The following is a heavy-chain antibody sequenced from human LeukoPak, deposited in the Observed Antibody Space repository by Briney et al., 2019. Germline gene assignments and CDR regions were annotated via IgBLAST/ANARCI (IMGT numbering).Heavy chain of an antibody. J-gene: IGHJ4*02. CDR2: ISDSGST. CDR1: GVSLSTHH. V-gene: IGHV4-59*11. D-gene: IGHD3-22*01. Sequence: SETLSLTCVVSGVSLSTHHWSWIRQSPGRGLEWIGYISDSGSTNYNPSLKSRVTISVDTFKNQFSLMLSSVTAADTAVYYCARGYDSSAYYPFNYWGQGTLVTVSS. CDR3: ARGYDSSAYYPFNY.